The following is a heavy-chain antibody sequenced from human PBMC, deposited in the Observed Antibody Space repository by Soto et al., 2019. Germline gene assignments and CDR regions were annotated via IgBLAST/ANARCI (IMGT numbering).Heavy chain of an antibody. J-gene: IGHJ6*02. D-gene: IGHD3-3*01. V-gene: IGHV3-21*01. CDR1: GFTFSSYS. Sequence: GGSLRLSCAASGFTFSSYSMNWVRQAPGKGLEWVSSISSSSSYIYYADSVKGRFTISRDNAKNSLYLQMDSLRAEDTAVYYCARDLLWSGYPYYYYGMDVWGQGTTVTVSS. CDR3: ARDLLWSGYPYYYYGMDV. CDR2: ISSSSSYI.